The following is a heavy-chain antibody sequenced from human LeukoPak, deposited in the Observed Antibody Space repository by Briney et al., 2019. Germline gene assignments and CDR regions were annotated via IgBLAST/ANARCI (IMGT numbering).Heavy chain of an antibody. V-gene: IGHV3-9*01. CDR2: ISWNSGSI. CDR1: GFTFDDYA. Sequence: GGSLRLSCAASGFTFDDYAMHWVRQAPGKGLEWVSGISWNSGSIGHADSVKGRFTISRDNAKNSLYRQMNSLRAADTALYYCAKDAGWHYYYYYGMDVWGQGTTVTVSS. J-gene: IGHJ6*02. D-gene: IGHD6-19*01. CDR3: AKDAGWHYYYYYGMDV.